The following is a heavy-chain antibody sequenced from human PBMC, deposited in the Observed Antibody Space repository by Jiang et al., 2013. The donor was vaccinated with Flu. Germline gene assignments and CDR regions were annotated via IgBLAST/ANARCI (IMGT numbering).Heavy chain of an antibody. D-gene: IGHD2-15*01. CDR3: ARDQAGYSCMDV. V-gene: IGHV3-21*01. J-gene: IGHJ6*02. CDR2: ISSSSSYT. CDR1: GITFSSYI. Sequence: QLLESGGGLVKPGGSLRLSCAGSGITFSSYIMNWVRQAPGKGLEWVSSISSSSSYTYYADSVKGRFTISRDNAKNSLYLQMNSLRAEDTAVYYCARDQAGYSCMDVWGQGTTVTVSS.